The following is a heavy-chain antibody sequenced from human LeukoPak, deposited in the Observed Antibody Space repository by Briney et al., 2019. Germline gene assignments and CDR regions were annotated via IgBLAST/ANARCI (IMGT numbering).Heavy chain of an antibody. Sequence: SQTLSLTCTVSGVSISSGGYYWSWIRQHPGKGLEWIGYIYYSGSTYYNPSLKSRVTISVDTSKNQFSLKLSSVTAADTAVYYCARSFDSRSWYQFDYWGQGTPVNGSP. CDR3: ARSFDSRSWYQFDY. CDR2: IYYSGST. V-gene: IGHV4-31*03. J-gene: IGHJ4*02. CDR1: GVSISSGGYY. D-gene: IGHD6-13*01.